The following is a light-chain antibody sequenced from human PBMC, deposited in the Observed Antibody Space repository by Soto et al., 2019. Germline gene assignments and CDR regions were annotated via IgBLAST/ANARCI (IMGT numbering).Light chain of an antibody. J-gene: IGKJ1*01. V-gene: IGKV3-15*01. CDR3: QQYRSWPRT. CDR1: QNVLSD. CDR2: GAT. Sequence: EILLTQSPATLSLSPVETATLYCRASQNVLSDLAWYQHKPGQAPRLLVYGATTRATDAPAKFRGSGSGTEFTLTISSLQSEDDGTYYCQQYRSWPRTFGQGSKVEI.